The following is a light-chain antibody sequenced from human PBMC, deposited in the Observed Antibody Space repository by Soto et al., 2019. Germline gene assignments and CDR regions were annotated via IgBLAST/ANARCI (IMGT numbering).Light chain of an antibody. J-gene: IGKJ1*01. CDR3: QQYHEWPSWA. CDR2: GAS. V-gene: IGKV3D-15*01. Sequence: EIVMTQSPATLSVSPGERATLSCRASQSVSSDLDWYQQKPGQAPRLLIYGASTRATGFPARFSGSGSGTGFTLTISSVQSEDIALYYCQQYHEWPSWAFGQGTKVDIK. CDR1: QSVSSD.